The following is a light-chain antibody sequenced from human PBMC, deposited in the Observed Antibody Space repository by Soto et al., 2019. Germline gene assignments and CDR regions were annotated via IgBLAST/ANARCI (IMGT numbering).Light chain of an antibody. V-gene: IGKV1-6*01. CDR2: TAS. Sequence: AIQMTQSPSTLSASVGDRVTITCRASQGIRNDLNWYQHKPGKAPKLLIYTASNLQSGVPSRFSSSGSGTDFTLTISSLQPEDSATYFCLQDYNYPVTFGGGTKVQI. CDR1: QGIRND. J-gene: IGKJ4*01. CDR3: LQDYNYPVT.